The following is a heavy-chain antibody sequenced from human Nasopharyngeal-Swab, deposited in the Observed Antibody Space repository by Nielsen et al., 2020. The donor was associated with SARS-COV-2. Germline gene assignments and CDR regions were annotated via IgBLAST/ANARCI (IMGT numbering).Heavy chain of an antibody. CDR2: ISYDGSNK. CDR3: ASYAVISSGFVAGLYY. V-gene: IGHV3-30-3*01. D-gene: IGHD6-19*01. CDR1: GFTFSSYA. J-gene: IGHJ4*02. Sequence: GESLKISCAASGFTFSSYAMHWVRQAPGKGLEWVAVISYDGSNKYYADSVKGRFTISRDNSKNTLYLQMNSLRAEDTAVYYCASYAVISSGFVAGLYYWGQGTLVTVSS.